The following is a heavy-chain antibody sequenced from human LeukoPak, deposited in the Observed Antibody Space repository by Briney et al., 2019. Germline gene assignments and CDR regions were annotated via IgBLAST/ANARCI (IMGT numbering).Heavy chain of an antibody. CDR3: ARDKESITIFGVVDAFDI. D-gene: IGHD3-3*01. V-gene: IGHV1-69*04. CDR2: IIPILGIA. Sequence: SVKVSCKASGGTFSSYAISWVRQAPGQGLEWMGRIIPILGIANYAQKFQGRVTITADKSTSTAYMELSSLRSEDTAVYYCARDKESITIFGVVDAFDIWGQGTMVTVSS. CDR1: GGTFSSYA. J-gene: IGHJ3*02.